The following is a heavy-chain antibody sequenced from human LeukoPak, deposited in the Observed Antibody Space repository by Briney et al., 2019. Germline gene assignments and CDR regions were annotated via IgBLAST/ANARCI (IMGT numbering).Heavy chain of an antibody. D-gene: IGHD1-26*01. J-gene: IGHJ5*02. CDR2: IYYSGST. CDR1: GGSISSYY. CDR3: ARLGRWVSWFDP. Sequence: SETLSLTCTVSGGSISSYYWSWIRQPPGKGLEWIGYIYYSGSTNYNPSLKSRVTISVDTSKNQFSLKLSSVTAADTAVYYCARLGRWVSWFDPWGQGTLVTVSS. V-gene: IGHV4-59*08.